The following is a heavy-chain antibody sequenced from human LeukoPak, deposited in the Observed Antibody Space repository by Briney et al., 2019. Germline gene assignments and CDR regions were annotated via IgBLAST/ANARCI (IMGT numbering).Heavy chain of an antibody. D-gene: IGHD6-13*01. J-gene: IGHJ4*02. Sequence: GESLKISCKGSGYSFISYWIVWVRQMPGKGLEWMGIIYPDDSDTRYSPSFQGQVTISADKSINTAYLQWSSLKASDTAVYYCARHFGVYSSTWYWAHWGQGTLVTVSS. CDR2: IYPDDSDT. CDR3: ARHFGVYSSTWYWAH. CDR1: GYSFISYW. V-gene: IGHV5-51*01.